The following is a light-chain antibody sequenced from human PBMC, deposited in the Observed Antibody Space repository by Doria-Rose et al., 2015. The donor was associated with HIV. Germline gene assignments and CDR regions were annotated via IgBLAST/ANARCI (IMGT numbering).Light chain of an antibody. CDR2: DGS. Sequence: TQSPGTLSLSPGERATLSCRASQSFSSTYLAWYQQKPGQAPSLLIYDGSTRATGIPDGFSASGSGTDFTLTINRLEPEDFALYYCHQYGTSWTFGQGTKVEI. CDR1: QSFSSTY. CDR3: HQYGTSWT. J-gene: IGKJ1*01. V-gene: IGKV3-20*01.